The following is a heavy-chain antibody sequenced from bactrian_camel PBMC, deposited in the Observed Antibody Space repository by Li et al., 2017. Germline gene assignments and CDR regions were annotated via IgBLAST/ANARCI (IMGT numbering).Heavy chain of an antibody. D-gene: IGHD3*01. V-gene: IGHV3S31*01. CDR1: GFTFSTYA. Sequence: VQLVESGGGSVQPGGSPRLSCAASGFTFSTYAMSWVRQAPGKGLEWVSTISSGGSTTYYADSVKGRSTISRDNAKNTLYLQINTLKTEDTAVYYCVTQAEYANYAVFGYWGQGTQVTV. CDR2: ISSGGSTT. CDR3: VTQAEYANYAVFGY. J-gene: IGHJ6*01.